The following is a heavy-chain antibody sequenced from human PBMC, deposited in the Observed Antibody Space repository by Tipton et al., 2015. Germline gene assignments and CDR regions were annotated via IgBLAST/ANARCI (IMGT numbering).Heavy chain of an antibody. D-gene: IGHD3-10*01. V-gene: IGHV4-39*01. J-gene: IGHJ4*02. Sequence: TLSLTCTVSGGSISNNYWGWIRQPPGMGLEWIASIHYGGNTHYNPSLMSRVTISVDTSKNQFSLTLNSVTAADTAFYYCARKPVVRGAYYYFDYWGQGTLVTVSS. CDR3: ARKPVVRGAYYYFDY. CDR1: GGSISNNY. CDR2: IHYGGNT.